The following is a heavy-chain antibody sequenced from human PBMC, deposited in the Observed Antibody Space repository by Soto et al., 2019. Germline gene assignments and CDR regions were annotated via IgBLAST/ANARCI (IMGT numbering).Heavy chain of an antibody. D-gene: IGHD6-13*01. Sequence: QAQLVQSGGEVKRPGASVKVSCKASGYTFNKYGFNWVRQAHGQGLEWMGRISAFNDYTNLAQKFQGRITLTTDASTNTAYMELQILRSDETAMYYWARGSGVVIPAGTPDAFDVWGKGTMLTVSS. CDR3: ARGSGVVIPAGTPDAFDV. CDR1: GYTFNKYG. J-gene: IGHJ3*01. CDR2: ISAFNDYT. V-gene: IGHV1-18*01.